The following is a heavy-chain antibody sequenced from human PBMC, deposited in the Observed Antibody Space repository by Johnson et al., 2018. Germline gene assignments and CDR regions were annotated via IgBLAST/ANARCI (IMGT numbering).Heavy chain of an antibody. Sequence: EVQLVETGEEVKKPGESLKISCKGSGYSFTSYWIGGVRQMPGQGLEWMGILYPGDSDNRYRPSFHGPVTISADKSMRTAYLQWRSPTAADTATYYCARCELNYYYYDMDGWGKGTTVTVSS. CDR1: GYSFTSYW. CDR2: LYPGDSDN. J-gene: IGHJ6*03. V-gene: IGHV5-51*03. CDR3: ARCELNYYYYDMDG. D-gene: IGHD1-26*01.